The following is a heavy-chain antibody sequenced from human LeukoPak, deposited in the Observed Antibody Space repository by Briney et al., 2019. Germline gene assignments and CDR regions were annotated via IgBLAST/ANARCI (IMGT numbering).Heavy chain of an antibody. J-gene: IGHJ6*02. Sequence: PSETLSLTRSVSGGSICSYYWTWIRQSAGKGPEWIGRIHSSGSTNYNPSLKSRVNMSVDTSKNQFSLKLNSVTAADTAVYYCARIPGAAAGHKYYYYYYGMDVWGQGTTVTVSS. CDR2: IHSSGST. V-gene: IGHV4-4*07. CDR1: GGSICSYY. D-gene: IGHD6-13*01. CDR3: ARIPGAAAGHKYYYYYYGMDV.